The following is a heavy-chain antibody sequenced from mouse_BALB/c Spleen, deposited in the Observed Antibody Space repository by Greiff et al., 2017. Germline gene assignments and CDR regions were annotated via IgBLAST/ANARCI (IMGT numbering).Heavy chain of an antibody. CDR3: ARSKVYYYGSGYFDV. J-gene: IGHJ1*01. Sequence: EVQLVESGGGLVQPGGSRKLSCAASGFTFSSFGMHWVRQAPEKGLEWVAYISSGSSTIYYADTVKGRFTISRDNPKNTLFLQMTSLRSEDTAMYYCARSKVYYYGSGYFDVWGAGTTVTVSS. CDR2: ISSGSSTI. CDR1: GFTFSSFG. V-gene: IGHV5-17*02. D-gene: IGHD1-1*01.